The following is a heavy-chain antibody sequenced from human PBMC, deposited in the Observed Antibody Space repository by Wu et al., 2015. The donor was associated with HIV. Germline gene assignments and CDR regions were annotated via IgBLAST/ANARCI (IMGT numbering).Heavy chain of an antibody. CDR1: GYTFTTKY. Sequence: QVHLVQSGAEVKKPGASVKVSCKTSGYTFTTKYIHWVRQAPGQGLEWMGIINPNGGSTRYAPKFQGRVTMTTDTSTSTFHMELSSLRSEDTAVYYCARDRYTSSQYGMDVWGQGTTVTVSS. V-gene: IGHV1-46*01. J-gene: IGHJ6*02. D-gene: IGHD2-2*01. CDR3: ARDRYTSSQYGMDV. CDR2: INPNGGST.